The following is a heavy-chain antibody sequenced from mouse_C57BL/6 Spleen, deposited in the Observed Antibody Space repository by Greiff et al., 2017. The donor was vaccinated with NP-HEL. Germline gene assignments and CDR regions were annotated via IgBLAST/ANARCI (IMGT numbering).Heavy chain of an antibody. CDR3: AREGYYYGSSLYFDY. CDR1: GYTFTDYY. V-gene: IGHV1-26*01. CDR2: INPNNGGT. J-gene: IGHJ2*01. D-gene: IGHD1-1*01. Sequence: EVQLQQSGPELVKPGASVKISCKASGYTFTDYYMNWVKQSHGKSLEWIGDINPNNGGTSYNQKFKGKATLTVDKSSSTAYMELRSLTSEDSAVYYCAREGYYYGSSLYFDYWGQGTTLTVSS.